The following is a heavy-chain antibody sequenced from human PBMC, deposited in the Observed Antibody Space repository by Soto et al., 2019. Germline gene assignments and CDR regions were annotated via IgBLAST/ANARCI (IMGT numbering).Heavy chain of an antibody. V-gene: IGHV3-48*02. D-gene: IGHD6-6*01. CDR1: GFSFSTYS. Sequence: ESGGGLVQPGGSLRLSCAASGFSFSTYSMNWVRQAPGKGLEWVSYISSRSYTIYYVDSVKRRFTSSRDNAKNSLYLQMNSLRDEDTAVYYCARGGSSSDNGMDVWGQGTTVTVSS. CDR2: ISSRSYTI. J-gene: IGHJ6*02. CDR3: ARGGSSSDNGMDV.